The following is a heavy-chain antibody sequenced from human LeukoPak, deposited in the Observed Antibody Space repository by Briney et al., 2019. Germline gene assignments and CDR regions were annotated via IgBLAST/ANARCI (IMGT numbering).Heavy chain of an antibody. D-gene: IGHD3-3*01. V-gene: IGHV4-4*07. CDR1: GGSISSYY. CDR3: ARVRSGYSDRVYYYGMDV. J-gene: IGHJ6*02. CDR2: IYTSGST. Sequence: SETLSLTCTVSGGSISSYYWSWIRQPAGKGLEWIGRIYTSGSTNYNPSLKSRVTMSVDTSKNQFSLKLSSVTAADTAVYYCARVRSGYSDRVYYYGMDVWGQGTTVTVSS.